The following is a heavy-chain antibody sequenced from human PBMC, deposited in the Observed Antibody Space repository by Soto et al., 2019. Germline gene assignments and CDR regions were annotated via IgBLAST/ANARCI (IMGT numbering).Heavy chain of an antibody. D-gene: IGHD2-15*01. V-gene: IGHV3-7*05. CDR2: IKKDGSKI. CDR1: GLSFGSSW. Sequence: EVQLVESGGDLVQPGGSLRLSCAASGLSFGSSWMTWVRQATGKGLEWVATIKKDGSKINYLDCVRGRFTVSRDNAKNSLYLEMDSLRAEDTALYYCAEDVAPCSCRLYLDAFDIWGQGTMVTVSS. CDR3: AEDVAPCSCRLYLDAFDI. J-gene: IGHJ3*02.